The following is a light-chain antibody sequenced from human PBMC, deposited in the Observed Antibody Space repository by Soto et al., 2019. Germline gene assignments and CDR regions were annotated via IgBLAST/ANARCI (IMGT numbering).Light chain of an antibody. V-gene: IGKV3-20*01. Sequence: IVLTQSPGTLSLSPGERAALSCRASQSVRGRYLAWYQQRPGQAPRLLIYGASTRATGIPDRFTGSGSGTDFTLTISRLEPEDFAVYYCHQYDTSPLFTSGPGTKVEIK. CDR1: QSVRGRY. CDR3: HQYDTSPLFT. CDR2: GAS. J-gene: IGKJ3*01.